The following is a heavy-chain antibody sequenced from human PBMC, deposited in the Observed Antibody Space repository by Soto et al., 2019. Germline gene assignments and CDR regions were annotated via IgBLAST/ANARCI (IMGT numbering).Heavy chain of an antibody. Sequence: SETLSLTCTVSGGAISSGDYYGSWIRQPPGKGLEWIGYIYYSGSTYYNPSLKSRVTISVDTSKNQFSLKLSSVTAADTAVYYCARDPRRYAPRLGVDWGQGTLVTVSS. J-gene: IGHJ4*02. V-gene: IGHV4-30-4*01. CDR1: GGAISSGDYY. CDR2: IYYSGST. D-gene: IGHD2-2*01. CDR3: ARDPRRYAPRLGVD.